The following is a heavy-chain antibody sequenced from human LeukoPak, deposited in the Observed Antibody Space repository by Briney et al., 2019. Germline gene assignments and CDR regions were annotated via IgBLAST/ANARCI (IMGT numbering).Heavy chain of an antibody. V-gene: IGHV1-18*04. J-gene: IGHJ6*03. CDR1: GYTFTSYY. D-gene: IGHD6-19*01. Sequence: ASVKVSCKASGYTFTSYYMHWVRQAPGQGLEWMGWINPNSGSTNYAETLQGRVTMTTDTSTSTAYLQLRSLRSDDTAVYYCARAGPYSSGWLRSGYYYYYMDVWGKGTTVTVSS. CDR2: INPNSGST. CDR3: ARAGPYSSGWLRSGYYYYYMDV.